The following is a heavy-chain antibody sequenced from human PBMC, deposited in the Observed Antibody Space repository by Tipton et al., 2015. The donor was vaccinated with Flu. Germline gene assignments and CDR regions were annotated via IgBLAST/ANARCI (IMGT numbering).Heavy chain of an antibody. CDR3: AKGGPGFPFDY. Sequence: SLRLSCTASGFTFNKCGMTWVRQAPGKGLEWVSSIGPSGAGTYYPDSVKGRFTISRDNSKNTLYLQMNSPRVEDTALYYCAKGGPGFPFDYWGQGTLVTVSS. J-gene: IGHJ4*02. CDR1: GFTFNKCG. V-gene: IGHV3-23*01. CDR2: IGPSGAGT.